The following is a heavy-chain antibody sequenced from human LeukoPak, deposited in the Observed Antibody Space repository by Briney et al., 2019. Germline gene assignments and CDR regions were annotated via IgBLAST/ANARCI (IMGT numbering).Heavy chain of an antibody. V-gene: IGHV3-48*01. CDR2: ISSTGSAR. CDR3: AREARGYSYGARYDIDY. J-gene: IGHJ4*02. CDR1: GFTFSDYT. Sequence: PGGSLRLSCAASGFTFSDYTMNWVRQAPGKGLEWVSYISSTGSARDYADSVKGRFTISRDNAKKSLSLPMNSLRAEDTAVYFCAREARGYSYGARYDIDYWGQGTLVTVSS. D-gene: IGHD5-18*01.